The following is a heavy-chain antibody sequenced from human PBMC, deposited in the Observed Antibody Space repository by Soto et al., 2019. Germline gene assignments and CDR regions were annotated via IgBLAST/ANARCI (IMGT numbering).Heavy chain of an antibody. CDR1: GGTFSSYA. J-gene: IGHJ4*02. CDR2: IIPIFGTA. CDR3: VRDRGRFPKSDMNYFDY. Sequence: VKVSCKASGGTFSSYAISWVRQAPGQGLEWMGGIIPIFGTANYAQKFQGRVTITADESTSTAYMELSSLRSEDTAVYYCVRDRGRFPKSDMNYFDYWGQGTLVTVSS. V-gene: IGHV1-69*01. D-gene: IGHD3-3*01.